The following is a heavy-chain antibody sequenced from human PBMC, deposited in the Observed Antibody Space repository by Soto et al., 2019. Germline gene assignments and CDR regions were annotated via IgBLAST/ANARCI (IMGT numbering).Heavy chain of an antibody. Sequence: ASDKFSCDASGGTFSSYAISWVRQAPGQWLEWMGGIIPIFGTANYAQKFQGRVTITADESTSTAYMELSSLRSEDTAVYYCARESRPTLGWYAGGAKDYYGMDVWGQGTTVTVSS. J-gene: IGHJ6*02. D-gene: IGHD6-19*01. CDR1: GGTFSSYA. CDR2: IIPIFGTA. V-gene: IGHV1-69*01. CDR3: ARESRPTLGWYAGGAKDYYGMDV.